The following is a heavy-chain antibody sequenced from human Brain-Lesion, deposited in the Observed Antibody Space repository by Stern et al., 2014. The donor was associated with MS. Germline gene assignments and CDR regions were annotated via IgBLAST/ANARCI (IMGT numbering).Heavy chain of an antibody. CDR1: GFTFSQAW. V-gene: IGHV3-15*01. CDR3: VAGAQLWL. Sequence: MQLVQSGGGLVKSGGSLRLSCAASGFTFSQAWVGWVRQVPGKGLEWVGHIKSRTDGGTANYAASVKDRFTVSRDNCANMLHLQMNSLTIEDTAVYYCVAGAQLWLWGQGTLVTVSS. J-gene: IGHJ4*02. D-gene: IGHD1-1*01. CDR2: IKSRTDGGTA.